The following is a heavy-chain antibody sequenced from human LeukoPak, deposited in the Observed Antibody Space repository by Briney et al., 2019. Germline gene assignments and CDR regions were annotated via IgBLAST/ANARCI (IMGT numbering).Heavy chain of an antibody. D-gene: IGHD2-8*02. CDR1: GGSIGNYY. CDR2: IKPDGSEK. V-gene: IGHV3-7*01. Sequence: ETLSLTCTVSGGSIGNYYWSWIRQSPGKGLEWVANIKPDGSEKYYVDSVRGRFTISRDNAKNSLYLQMNSLRVEDTAVYYCASYLYWWSDLGYWGQGTLVTVSS. CDR3: ASYLYWWSDLGY. J-gene: IGHJ4*02.